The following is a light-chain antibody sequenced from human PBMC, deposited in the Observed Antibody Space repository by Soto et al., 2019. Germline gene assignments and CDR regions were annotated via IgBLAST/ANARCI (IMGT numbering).Light chain of an antibody. V-gene: IGLV2-14*01. CDR3: SSYTSSITVV. CDR2: EVS. CDR1: SGDVGGYNF. J-gene: IGLJ2*01. Sequence: QSVLTQPASVSGSPGQSITISCTGTSGDVGGYNFVAWYQQHPGKAPKLMIYEVSNRPSGVSDRFSGSKSGNTASLTISGLQAEDEADYYCSSYTSSITVVFGGGTQLTVL.